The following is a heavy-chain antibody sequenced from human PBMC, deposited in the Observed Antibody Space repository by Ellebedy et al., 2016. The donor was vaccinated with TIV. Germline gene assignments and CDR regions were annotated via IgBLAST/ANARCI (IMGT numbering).Heavy chain of an antibody. CDR3: ARVPIGAGGRYYYYGMDV. V-gene: IGHV3-20*01. Sequence: GESLKISCAASGFTVSSNYMSWVRQAPGKGLEWVSGINWNGDSTDYADSVKGRFTISSDNAQNSLHLQMNSLRAEDTALYHCARVPIGAGGRYYYYGMDVWGQGTTVTVSS. CDR1: GFTVSSNY. D-gene: IGHD6-13*01. CDR2: INWNGDST. J-gene: IGHJ6*02.